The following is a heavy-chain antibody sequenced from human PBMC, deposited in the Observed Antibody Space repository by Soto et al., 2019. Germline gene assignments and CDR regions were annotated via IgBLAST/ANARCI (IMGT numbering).Heavy chain of an antibody. J-gene: IGHJ4*02. CDR2: IYSGGST. CDR1: GFTVSSNY. CDR3: ASEARIAVAGSGVFDY. Sequence: GGSLRLSCAASGFTVSSNYMSWVRQAPGKGLEWVSVIYSGGSTYYADSVKGRFTISRDNSKNTLYLQMNSLRAEDTAVYYCASEARIAVAGSGVFDYWGQGTLVTVSS. V-gene: IGHV3-66*01. D-gene: IGHD6-19*01.